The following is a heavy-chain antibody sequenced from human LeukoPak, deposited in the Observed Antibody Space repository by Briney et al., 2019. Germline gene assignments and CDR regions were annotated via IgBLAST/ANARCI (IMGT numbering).Heavy chain of an antibody. CDR2: IYHSGSS. CDR1: GHSLSSGYY. D-gene: IGHD5-18*01. V-gene: IGHV4-38-2*02. CDR3: SKGAGGFSYYNWFDP. J-gene: IGHJ5*02. Sequence: PSETLSLTCTVSGHSLSSGYYWGWIRQPPGEGLEWIGSIYHSGSSYYNPSLKSRVTISVDTSKTQFSQKVASVTAADTAIYYCSKGAGGFSYYNWFDPWGQGTLVTVSS.